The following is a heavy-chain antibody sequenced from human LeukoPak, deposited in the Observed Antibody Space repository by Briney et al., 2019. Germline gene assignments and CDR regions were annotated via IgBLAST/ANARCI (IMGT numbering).Heavy chain of an antibody. CDR1: GFSFGSYA. J-gene: IGHJ4*02. D-gene: IGHD6-19*01. CDR2: ISDSGGSS. Sequence: GGSLRLSCAASGFSFGSYAMSWVRQAPGKGLEWVSAISDSGGSSWYADSVRGRSTISRDNSKNTVYLQMQSLRAEDTAVYYCAKETTVAGFYPYFDYWGQGTLVTVSS. CDR3: AKETTVAGFYPYFDY. V-gene: IGHV3-23*01.